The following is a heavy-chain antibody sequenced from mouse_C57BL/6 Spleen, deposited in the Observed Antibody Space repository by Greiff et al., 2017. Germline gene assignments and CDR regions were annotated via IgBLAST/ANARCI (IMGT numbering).Heavy chain of an antibody. V-gene: IGHV5-6*01. CDR3: ARTGTGYFDV. Sequence: VQLKESGGDLVKPGGSLKLSCAASGFTFSSYGMSWVRQTPDKRLEWVATISSGGSYTYYPDSVKGRFTISRDNAKNTLYLQMSSLKSEDTAMYYCARTGTGYFDVWGTGTTVTVSS. CDR1: GFTFSSYG. D-gene: IGHD4-1*01. J-gene: IGHJ1*03. CDR2: ISSGGSYT.